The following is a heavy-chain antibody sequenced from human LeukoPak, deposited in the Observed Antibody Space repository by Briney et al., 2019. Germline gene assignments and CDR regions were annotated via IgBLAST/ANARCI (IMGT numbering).Heavy chain of an antibody. Sequence: GGSLRLSCAASGFTFSSYSMNWVRQAPGKGLEWVSSISSSSSYIYYADSVKGRFTISRDNAKNSLYLQMNSLRAEDTAVYYCARDYSGSYFRFDPWGQGTLVTVSS. D-gene: IGHD1-26*01. J-gene: IGHJ5*02. CDR1: GFTFSSYS. V-gene: IGHV3-21*01. CDR3: ARDYSGSYFRFDP. CDR2: ISSSSSYI.